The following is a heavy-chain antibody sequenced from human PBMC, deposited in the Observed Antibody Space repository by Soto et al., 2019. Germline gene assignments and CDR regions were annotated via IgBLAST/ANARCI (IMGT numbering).Heavy chain of an antibody. J-gene: IGHJ4*02. CDR3: ARDRPHPHETTGRFDS. CDR2: ITYSGNT. CDR1: GGSVNTSEDN. Sequence: PPETLCLTCTVSGGSVNTSEDNLTWIRQTPGKGLEYIGYITYSGNTFYKSSLKSRIKMSVDTSKNQFSLRLTSVTAADTAVYYCARDRPHPHETTGRFDSWGQGMLVT. D-gene: IGHD1-7*01. V-gene: IGHV4-30-4*01.